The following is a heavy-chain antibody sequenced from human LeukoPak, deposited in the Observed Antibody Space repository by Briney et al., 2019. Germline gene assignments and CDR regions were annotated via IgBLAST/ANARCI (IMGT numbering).Heavy chain of an antibody. CDR3: ASLLESR. J-gene: IGHJ4*02. V-gene: IGHV4-34*01. D-gene: IGHD2-2*01. CDR2: IYYRGST. Sequence: SETLSLTCAVYGGSFSGYYWSWIRQPPGKGLEWIGSIYYRGSTYYNPSLKSRVIISVDTSKNQFSLKLSSVTAADTAVYYCASLLESRWGQGTLVTVSS. CDR1: GGSFSGYY.